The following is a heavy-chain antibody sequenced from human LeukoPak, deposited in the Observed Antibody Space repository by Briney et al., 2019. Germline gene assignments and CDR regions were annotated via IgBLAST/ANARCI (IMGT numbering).Heavy chain of an antibody. D-gene: IGHD3-10*01. Sequence: PSETLSLTCAVSGYSITSSSWWGWIRQPPGKGLEWIGYIYHSGTTYYNPSLQSRVTMSVDTSKNQFSLKLSSVTAVDTAVYYCARKENVYYYFDYWGREPWSPSPQ. CDR1: GYSITSSSW. J-gene: IGHJ4*02. V-gene: IGHV4-28*01. CDR2: IYHSGTT. CDR3: ARKENVYYYFDY.